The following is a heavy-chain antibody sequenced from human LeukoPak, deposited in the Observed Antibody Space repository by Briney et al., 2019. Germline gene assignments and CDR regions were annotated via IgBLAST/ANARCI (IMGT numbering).Heavy chain of an antibody. V-gene: IGHV3-30*04. J-gene: IGHJ4*02. Sequence: GRSLRLSCAASGFTFSSYAMRWVRQAPGKGLEWVAVISYDGSNKYYADSVKGRFTISRDNSKNTLYLQMNSLRAEDTAVYYCARDRVGATDYFDYWGQGTLVTVSS. CDR3: ARDRVGATDYFDY. D-gene: IGHD1-26*01. CDR2: ISYDGSNK. CDR1: GFTFSSYA.